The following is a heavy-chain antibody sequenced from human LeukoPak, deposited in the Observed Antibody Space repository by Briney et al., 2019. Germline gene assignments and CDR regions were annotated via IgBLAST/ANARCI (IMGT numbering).Heavy chain of an antibody. J-gene: IGHJ6*02. V-gene: IGHV1-2*02. Sequence: ASVKVSCKASGYTFTGYYMHWVRQAPGQGLEWMGWINPNSGGTNYAQKFQGRVTMTRDTSISTAYMELSRLRSDDTAVYYCARAMGIAAAGNYYYGMDVWGQGTTVTVSS. CDR1: GYTFTGYY. CDR3: ARAMGIAAAGNYYYGMDV. CDR2: INPNSGGT. D-gene: IGHD6-13*01.